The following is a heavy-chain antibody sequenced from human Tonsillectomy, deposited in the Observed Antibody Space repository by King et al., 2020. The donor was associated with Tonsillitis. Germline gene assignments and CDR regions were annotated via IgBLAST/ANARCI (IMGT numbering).Heavy chain of an antibody. V-gene: IGHV1-2*02. CDR1: GYTFIDYC. J-gene: IGHJ4*02. CDR2: INPNSGGT. Sequence: QLVQSGAEVKKPGASVKVSCKASGYTFIDYCMHWVRQAPGQGLEWMGWINPNSGGTNYAQMFQDRVTMTRDTSLSTAYMELRRLRSDDTAVYFCATDHDIVKTVFWGQGTLVTVSS. D-gene: IGHD2-8*01. CDR3: ATDHDIVKTVF.